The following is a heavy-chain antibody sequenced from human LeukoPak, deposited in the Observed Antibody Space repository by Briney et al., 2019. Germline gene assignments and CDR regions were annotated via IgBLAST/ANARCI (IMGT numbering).Heavy chain of an antibody. J-gene: IGHJ6*02. V-gene: IGHV1-8*01. CDR1: GYTFTSYD. CDR3: ARDQGYQLLYRNYYYYGMDV. D-gene: IGHD2-2*02. CDR2: MNPNSGNT. Sequence: ASVKVSCKASGYTFTSYDINWVRQATGQGLEWMGWMNPNSGNTGYAQKFQGRVTMTRNTSISTAYMELSSLRSEDTAVYYCARDQGYQLLYRNYYYYGMDVWGQGTTVTVSS.